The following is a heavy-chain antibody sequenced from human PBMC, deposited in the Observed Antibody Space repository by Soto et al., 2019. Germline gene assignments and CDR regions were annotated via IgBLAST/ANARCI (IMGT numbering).Heavy chain of an antibody. CDR2: ISGSSGNA. Sequence: QVQLVQSGAEVKNPGDSVKVSCKTSGYTFTKYGVGWVRQAPGQGLEWMGWISGSSGNANYAEKVQGRITLTTDTSTSTAYIELRSLRSDDTAVYYCAREMAGLGGEYDYWGQGTLVPVSS. J-gene: IGHJ4*02. D-gene: IGHD3-16*01. V-gene: IGHV1-18*01. CDR1: GYTFTKYG. CDR3: AREMAGLGGEYDY.